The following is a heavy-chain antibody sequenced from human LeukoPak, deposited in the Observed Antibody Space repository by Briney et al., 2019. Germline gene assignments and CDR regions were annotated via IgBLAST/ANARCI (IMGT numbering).Heavy chain of an antibody. CDR3: AKRRLEDSGTYGGGFDF. J-gene: IGHJ3*01. V-gene: IGHV3-30*18. CDR1: GFTFSSYD. CDR2: MSRDVNHK. Sequence: PGGSLRLSCGASGFTFSSYDMYWVRQAPGKGPEWVAVMSRDVNHKYYADFVKGRFTISRDNSKNTLHLQMNTLTTEDTAVYYCAKRRLEDSGTYGGGFDFWGQGTMVTVSS. D-gene: IGHD4-23*01.